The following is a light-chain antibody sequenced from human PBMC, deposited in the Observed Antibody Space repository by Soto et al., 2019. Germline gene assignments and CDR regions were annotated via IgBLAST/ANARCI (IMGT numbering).Light chain of an antibody. CDR2: KAS. CDR3: QQYNSYSRT. Sequence: DIQMTQSPSTLSASVGDRVTITCRASQSISSWLAWYQQNPGKAPKLLIYKASSLESVVPSRFSGSGSWTEFTLTISSLQPDDFATYYCQQYNSYSRTFGQGTKVEIK. CDR1: QSISSW. V-gene: IGKV1-5*03. J-gene: IGKJ1*01.